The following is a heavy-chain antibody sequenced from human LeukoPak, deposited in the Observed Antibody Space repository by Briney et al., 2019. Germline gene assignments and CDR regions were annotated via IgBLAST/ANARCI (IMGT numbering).Heavy chain of an antibody. CDR1: GASINGHY. J-gene: IGHJ3*02. CDR2: ISRIGNT. D-gene: IGHD1-14*01. CDR3: ARDRISINALDM. Sequence: KASETLSHNCTVSGASINGHYLTWIRQPPGKGLEWIGYISRIGNTNYNPSLKSRVTISVDTSKNQFSLKLTSVTAADTAVYYCARDRISINALDMWGQGTMVTVSS. V-gene: IGHV4-59*11.